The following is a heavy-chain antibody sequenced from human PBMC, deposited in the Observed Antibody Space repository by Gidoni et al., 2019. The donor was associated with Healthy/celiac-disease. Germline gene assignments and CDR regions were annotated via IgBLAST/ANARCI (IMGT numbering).Heavy chain of an antibody. CDR3: ARHRARYGSGSYYPTHIDY. V-gene: IGHV4-39*01. J-gene: IGHJ4*02. CDR2: IYYSGST. D-gene: IGHD3-10*01. CDR1: GGSISSSSYY. Sequence: QLQLQESGPGLVKPSETLSLTCTVSGGSISSSSYYWGWIRQPPGKGLEWIGSIYYSGSTYYNPSLKSRVTISVDTSKNQFSLKLSSVTAADTAVYYCARHRARYGSGSYYPTHIDYWGQGTLVTVSS.